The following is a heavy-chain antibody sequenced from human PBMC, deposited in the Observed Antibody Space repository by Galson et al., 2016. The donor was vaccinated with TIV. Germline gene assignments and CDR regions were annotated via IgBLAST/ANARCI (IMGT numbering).Heavy chain of an antibody. CDR2: INDSGAT. D-gene: IGHD3-10*01. J-gene: IGHJ4*02. CDR3: ARGRYLRTHYYGSGRVFDY. V-gene: IGHV4-34*01. Sequence: LSLTCAVYGGSLSNYYWNWIRQFPGKGLEWIGEINDSGATKYNPSLKSRVSMSVDTSKNQFSLRLTSVNAADTAVYYCARGRYLRTHYYGSGRVFDYWAQGTLV. CDR1: GGSLSNYY.